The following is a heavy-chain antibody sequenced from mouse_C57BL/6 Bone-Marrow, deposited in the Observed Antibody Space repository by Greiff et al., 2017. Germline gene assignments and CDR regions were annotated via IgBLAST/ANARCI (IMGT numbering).Heavy chain of an antibody. CDR3: ARNDYDAMDY. V-gene: IGHV1-26*01. CDR2: INPNNGGT. CDR1: GYTFTDYY. J-gene: IGHJ4*01. Sequence: EVQLQQSGPELVKPGASVKISCKASGYTFTDYYMNWVKQSHGKSLEWIGDINPNNGGTSYNQKFKGKATLTVDKSSSTAYMELRSLTSEDSAVYYCARNDYDAMDYGGQGTSVTVSS.